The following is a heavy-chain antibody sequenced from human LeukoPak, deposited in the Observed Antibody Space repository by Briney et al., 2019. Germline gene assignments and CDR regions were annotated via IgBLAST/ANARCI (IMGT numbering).Heavy chain of an antibody. V-gene: IGHV4-38-2*02. CDR2: IYHSGST. Sequence: SETLSLTCTVSGYSISSGYYWGWIRQPPGKGLEWIGSIYHSGSTYYNPSLKSRVTISVDTSKNQFSLKLSSVTAADTAVYYCARIKADIAAAGNWYFDLWGRGTLVTVSS. D-gene: IGHD6-13*01. J-gene: IGHJ2*01. CDR1: GYSISSGYY. CDR3: ARIKADIAAAGNWYFDL.